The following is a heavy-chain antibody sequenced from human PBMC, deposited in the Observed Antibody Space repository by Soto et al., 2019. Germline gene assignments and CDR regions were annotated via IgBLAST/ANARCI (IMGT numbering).Heavy chain of an antibody. V-gene: IGHV4-34*01. CDR3: ARGSETLYDILTGYYKRGYFDY. D-gene: IGHD3-9*01. Sequence: SETLSLTCAVYGGSFSGYYWSWIRQPPGKGLEWIGEINHSGSTNYNPSLKSRVTISVDTSKNQFSLKLSSVTAADTALYHCARGSETLYDILTGYYKRGYFDYWGQGTLVTVSS. J-gene: IGHJ4*02. CDR1: GGSFSGYY. CDR2: INHSGST.